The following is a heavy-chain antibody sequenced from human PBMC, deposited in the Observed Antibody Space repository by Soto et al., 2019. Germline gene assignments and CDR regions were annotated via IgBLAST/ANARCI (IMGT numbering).Heavy chain of an antibody. V-gene: IGHV1-69*02. D-gene: IGHD2-21*01. CDR2: IIPILGIA. CDR3: ARRTYCGGDCYSVGYFDY. CDR1: GGTFSSYT. Sequence: QVQLVQSGAEVKKPGSSVKVSCKASGGTFSSYTISWVRQAPGQGLEWMGRIIPILGIANYEQKFQGRVTITADKSTSTAYMELSSLRSEDTAVYYCARRTYCGGDCYSVGYFDYWGQGTLVTVSS. J-gene: IGHJ4*02.